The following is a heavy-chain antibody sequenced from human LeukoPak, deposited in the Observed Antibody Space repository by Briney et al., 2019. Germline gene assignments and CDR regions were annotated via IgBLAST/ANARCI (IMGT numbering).Heavy chain of an antibody. D-gene: IGHD3-22*01. CDR3: AIPYYYDSSGYYY. Sequence: SGGSLRLSCAASGFTFNTYSMNWVRQAPGKGLEWVSYISSIVSTIYYADSVKGRFTISRDNAKNSLYLQMNSLRAEDTAVYYCAIPYYYDSSGYYYWGQGTLVTVSS. J-gene: IGHJ4*02. CDR2: ISSIVSTI. V-gene: IGHV3-48*04. CDR1: GFTFNTYS.